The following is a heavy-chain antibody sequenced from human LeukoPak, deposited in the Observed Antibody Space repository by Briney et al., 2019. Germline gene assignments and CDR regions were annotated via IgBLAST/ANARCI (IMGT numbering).Heavy chain of an antibody. J-gene: IGHJ5*02. D-gene: IGHD2-2*01. V-gene: IGHV7-4-1*02. CDR1: GYSFTNYA. Sequence: ASVKVSCKASGYSFTNYAMNWVRQAPGQGLQWMGWINTNTGNPTYAQGFTGRFVFSLDTSVSTAYLQISSLKAEDTAVYYCARSDIVVAPAAIQPNWFDPWGQGTLVTVSS. CDR3: ARSDIVVAPAAIQPNWFDP. CDR2: INTNTGNP.